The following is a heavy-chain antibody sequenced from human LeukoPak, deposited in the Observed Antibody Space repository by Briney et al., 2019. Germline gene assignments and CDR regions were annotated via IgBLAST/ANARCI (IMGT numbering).Heavy chain of an antibody. V-gene: IGHV1-8*01. D-gene: IGHD2-21*02. CDR3: SVVTAI. CDR1: GYTFTSYD. J-gene: IGHJ3*02. Sequence: ASVKVSCTASGYTFTSYDINWVRQATGHGLGWVGWMNLNSGKRGYAQKFQGRGAMTRNTSISTAYLAWSRPVSEEAAVEYCSVVTAIWGQGTMVTVSS. CDR2: MNLNSGKR.